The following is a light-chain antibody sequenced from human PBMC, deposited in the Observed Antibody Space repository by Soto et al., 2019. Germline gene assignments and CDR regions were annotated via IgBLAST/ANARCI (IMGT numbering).Light chain of an antibody. CDR1: SGHSSYA. Sequence: QPVLTQSPSASASLGASVKLTCTLSSGHSSYAIAWHQKQPGKRPRYLMDLNNDGSHTKGDGIPDRFSGPSSGAERYLIISSLQSEDEADYYCQTWGTGFQVFGGGTKLTVL. CDR2: LNNDGSH. CDR3: QTWGTGFQV. J-gene: IGLJ2*01. V-gene: IGLV4-69*01.